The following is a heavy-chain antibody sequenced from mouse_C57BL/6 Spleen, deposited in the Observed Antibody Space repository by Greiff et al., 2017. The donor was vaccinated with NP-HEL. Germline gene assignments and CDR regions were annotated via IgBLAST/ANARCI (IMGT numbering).Heavy chain of an antibody. V-gene: IGHV1-50*01. CDR1: GYTFTSYW. CDR3: ARNYGSRYFDY. J-gene: IGHJ2*01. Sequence: QVQLQQPGAELVKPGASVKLSCKASGYTFTSYWMQWVNQRPGQGLEWIGEIDPSDSYTNYNQKFKGKATLTVDTSSSTAYMQLSSLTSEDSAVYYCARNYGSRYFDYWGQGTTLTVSS. CDR2: IDPSDSYT. D-gene: IGHD1-1*01.